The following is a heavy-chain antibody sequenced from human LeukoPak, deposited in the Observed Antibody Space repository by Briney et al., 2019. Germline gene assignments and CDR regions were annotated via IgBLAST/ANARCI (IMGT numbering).Heavy chain of an antibody. D-gene: IGHD2-15*01. CDR2: IWFDGSNK. V-gene: IGHV3-33*01. Sequence: PGGSLRLSCAASGXTFSNYGMHWVRQAPGKGLEWVAVIWFDGSNKFYADSVKGRFTISRDNSKNTLYLQMNGLRAEDTAVYYCARDRLAYCSGGSCYSAYDGFDIWGQGTMVTVSS. CDR3: ARDRLAYCSGGSCYSAYDGFDI. J-gene: IGHJ3*02. CDR1: GXTFSNYG.